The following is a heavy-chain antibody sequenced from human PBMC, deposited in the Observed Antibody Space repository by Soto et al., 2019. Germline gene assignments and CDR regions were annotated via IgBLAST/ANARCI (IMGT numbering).Heavy chain of an antibody. CDR2: ISGSGGST. V-gene: IGHV3-23*01. J-gene: IGHJ3*01. D-gene: IGHD1-26*01. CDR1: GFTFSSYA. Sequence: GGSLRLSCAASGFTFSSYAMSWVRQAPGKGLEWVSAISGSGGSTYYADSVKGRFTISRDNSKNTLYLQMNSLRAEDTALYYCAKLMLGVGATSAFDFWGQGTMVTVSS. CDR3: AKLMLGVGATSAFDF.